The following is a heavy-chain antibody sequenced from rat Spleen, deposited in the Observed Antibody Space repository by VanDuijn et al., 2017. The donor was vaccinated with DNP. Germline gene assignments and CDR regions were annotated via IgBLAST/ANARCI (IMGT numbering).Heavy chain of an antibody. CDR3: VREELGVDY. CDR1: GFNFNEYW. Sequence: EVKLVESGGGLVQPGRSMKLSCAASGFNFNEYWMGWVRQAPGTGLEWIAEINKDSSVIKYIPSLKDKITISRDNAQNTLYLQMNKLGSEDTAIYYCVREELGVDYWGQGVMVTVSS. D-gene: IGHD4-3*01. CDR2: INKDSSVI. V-gene: IGHV4-2*01. J-gene: IGHJ2*01.